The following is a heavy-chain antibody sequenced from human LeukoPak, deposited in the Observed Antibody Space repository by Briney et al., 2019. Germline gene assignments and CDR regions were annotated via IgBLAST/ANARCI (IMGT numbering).Heavy chain of an antibody. CDR1: GYTFTSYA. J-gene: IGHJ4*02. D-gene: IGHD3-22*01. CDR2: INTNTGNP. CDR3: ASSSGSDY. Sequence: GASVKVSCKASGYTFTSYAMNWGRQAPGQGLEWRGWINTNTGNPTYAQGFTGRFVFSLDTSVSTAYLQISSLKAEDTAVYYCASSSGSDYWGQGTLVTVSS. V-gene: IGHV7-4-1*02.